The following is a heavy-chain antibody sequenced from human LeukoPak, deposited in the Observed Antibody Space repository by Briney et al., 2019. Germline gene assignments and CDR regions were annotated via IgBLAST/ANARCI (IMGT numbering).Heavy chain of an antibody. CDR1: GYTFTSYG. J-gene: IGHJ4*02. CDR2: ISAYNGNT. Sequence: ASVKVSCKASGYTFTSYGISWVRQAPGQGLEWMGWISAYNGNTNYAQKLQGRVTMTTDTSTSTAYMELRSLRSDDTAVYYCARGNRGIAAAGRLDYWGQGTLVTVSS. CDR3: ARGNRGIAAAGRLDY. D-gene: IGHD6-13*01. V-gene: IGHV1-18*01.